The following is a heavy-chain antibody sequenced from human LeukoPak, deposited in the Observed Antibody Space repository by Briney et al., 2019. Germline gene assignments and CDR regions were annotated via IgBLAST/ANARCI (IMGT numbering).Heavy chain of an antibody. CDR2: IYPGDSDT. V-gene: IGHV5-51*01. D-gene: IGHD2-15*01. CDR3: ARHPTSLLGYCYGMDV. Sequence: GESLKISCKGSGDSFTSYWIGWVRQMPGKGLEWMGIIYPGDSDTRYSPSFQGQVTISADKSISTAYLQWSSLKASDTAMYYCARHPTSLLGYCYGMDVWGQGTTVTVSS. CDR1: GDSFTSYW. J-gene: IGHJ6*02.